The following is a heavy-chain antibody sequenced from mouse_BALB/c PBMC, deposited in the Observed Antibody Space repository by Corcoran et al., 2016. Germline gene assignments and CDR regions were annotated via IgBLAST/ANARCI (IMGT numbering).Heavy chain of an antibody. CDR3: ARRYGKDWWYFDV. CDR1: GYAFTNYL. V-gene: IGHV1-54*01. J-gene: IGHJ1*01. CDR2: INPGSGGT. D-gene: IGHD2-10*02. Sequence: QVQLQQSGAELVRPGTSVKVSCKASGYAFTNYLIEWVKQRPGQGLEWIGVINPGSGGTNYNEKFKGKATLTADKSSSTAYMQLSSLTSDDSAVYFCARRYGKDWWYFDVWGAGTTVTVSS.